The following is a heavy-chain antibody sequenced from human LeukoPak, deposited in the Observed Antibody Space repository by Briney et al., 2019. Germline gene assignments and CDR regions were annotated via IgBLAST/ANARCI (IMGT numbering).Heavy chain of an antibody. Sequence: GGSLRLSCAASGFTVRSNYMSWVRQAPGKGLEWVSVISSGGSTYCADSVKGRFTISRDSSKNTLYLQMKSLRAEDTDLYYCSRDRMGTKSFDYWGQGTLVTVSS. CDR3: SRDRMGTKSFDY. CDR2: ISSGGST. V-gene: IGHV3-66*01. CDR1: GFTVRSNY. D-gene: IGHD5-24*01. J-gene: IGHJ4*02.